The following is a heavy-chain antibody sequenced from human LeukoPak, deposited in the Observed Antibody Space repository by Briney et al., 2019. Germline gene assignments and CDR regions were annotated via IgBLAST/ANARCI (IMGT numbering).Heavy chain of an antibody. V-gene: IGHV4-4*09. CDR3: ARHPSDGDANWFDP. CDR1: GGSISSYY. CDR2: IYTSGST. J-gene: IGHJ5*02. D-gene: IGHD5-24*01. Sequence: SENLSLTCTVSGGSISSYYWSWIRQPPGKGLEWIGYIYTSGSTDYNPSLKSRVTISVDTSKNQFSLKLSSVTAADTAVYYCARHPSDGDANWFDPWGQGTLVTVSS.